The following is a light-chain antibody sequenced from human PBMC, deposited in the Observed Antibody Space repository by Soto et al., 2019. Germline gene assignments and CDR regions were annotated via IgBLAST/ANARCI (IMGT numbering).Light chain of an antibody. V-gene: IGKV1-5*01. CDR1: QSISSW. Sequence: DIQMTQSPSTLSASVGDRVTITCRASQSISSWLAWYQQKPGKAPNLLIYDASTLESGVPSRFGGSGSGTEFTLTISSLQPYDFATYYCQQYNSYSPYTFGQGTKVDIK. CDR3: QQYNSYSPYT. J-gene: IGKJ2*01. CDR2: DAS.